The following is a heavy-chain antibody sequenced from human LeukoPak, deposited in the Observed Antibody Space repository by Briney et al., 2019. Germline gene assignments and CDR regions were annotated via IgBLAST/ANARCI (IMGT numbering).Heavy chain of an antibody. CDR1: GGAISSSSYY. CDR3: ATGNNTVADY. D-gene: IGHD1-1*01. V-gene: IGHV4-39*07. Sequence: SETLSLTCSVSGGAISSSSYYWGWFRQSPGKGLEWIGEINHSGSTNYNPSLKSRLSISEDTSKKQISLKVTSVTAADTAVYYCATGNNTVADYWGQGTLVTVSS. J-gene: IGHJ4*02. CDR2: INHSGST.